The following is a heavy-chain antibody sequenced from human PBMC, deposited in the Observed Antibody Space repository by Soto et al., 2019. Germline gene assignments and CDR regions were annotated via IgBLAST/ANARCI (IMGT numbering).Heavy chain of an antibody. Sequence: QVQLRQWGAGLLKPSETLSLTCAVYGGSLSGHHWSWIRQSPGKGLEWIGEINQSGSKIHPSGGNKYNLSLQGRVTTSMDTSKRPFCLKVTSVTAADTAVYYCARGEGSGWYREYWGQGTPVTFSS. CDR2: INQSGSKIHPSGGN. J-gene: IGHJ4*02. CDR1: GGSLSGHH. D-gene: IGHD6-19*01. V-gene: IGHV4-34*01. CDR3: ARGEGSGWYREY.